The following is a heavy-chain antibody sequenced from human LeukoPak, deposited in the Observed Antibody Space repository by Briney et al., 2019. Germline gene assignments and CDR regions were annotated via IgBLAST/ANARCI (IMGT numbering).Heavy chain of an antibody. CDR1: GFTFSSYA. Sequence: GGSLRLSCAASGFTFSSYAMHWVRQAPGKGLEWVAVISYDGSNKYYADSVKGRFTISRDNSKNTLYLEMNSLRAEDTAVYYCATGAVVVTASDAFDIWGQGTMVTVSS. CDR3: ATGAVVVTASDAFDI. D-gene: IGHD2-21*02. CDR2: ISYDGSNK. J-gene: IGHJ3*02. V-gene: IGHV3-30-3*01.